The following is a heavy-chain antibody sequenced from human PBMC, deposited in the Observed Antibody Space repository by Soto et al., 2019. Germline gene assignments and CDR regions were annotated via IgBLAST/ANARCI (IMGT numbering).Heavy chain of an antibody. CDR2: MNQDGSEK. J-gene: IGHJ6*02. Sequence: GGSVTLSCAASGFIFLDHWMHWVRLTPGKGLEWVAHMNQDGSEKNYVDFVKGRLTISRDNAKNFLYLHMSSLRAEDSAVYYCVSVGLQIGNAYNFWGHGTTDTVSS. CDR1: GFIFLDHW. CDR3: VSVGLQIGNAYNF. V-gene: IGHV3-7*03. D-gene: IGHD3-16*01.